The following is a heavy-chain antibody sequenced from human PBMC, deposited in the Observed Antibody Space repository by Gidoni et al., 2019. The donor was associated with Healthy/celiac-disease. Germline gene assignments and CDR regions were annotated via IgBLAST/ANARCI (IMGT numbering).Heavy chain of an antibody. D-gene: IGHD2-15*01. J-gene: IGHJ6*02. Sequence: QVQLVQSGAEVKKPGASVKVSCKASGYTFTSYDINWVRQATGQGLEWMGWMNPNSGNTGYAQKFQGRVTMTRNTSISTAYMELSSLRSEDTAVYYCARPLIYCSGGSCYFNYYYGMDVWGQGTTVTVSS. V-gene: IGHV1-8*01. CDR2: MNPNSGNT. CDR3: ARPLIYCSGGSCYFNYYYGMDV. CDR1: GYTFTSYD.